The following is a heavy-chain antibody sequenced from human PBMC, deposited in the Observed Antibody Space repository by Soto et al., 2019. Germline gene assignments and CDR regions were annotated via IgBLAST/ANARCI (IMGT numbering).Heavy chain of an antibody. CDR3: ARREGGRLDY. J-gene: IGHJ4*02. CDR1: GYSFTTYW. V-gene: IGHV5-51*01. CDR2: IYPGDSDT. Sequence: PXDSLKVTCQCSGYSFTTYWIGSVRQMPGEGLEWMGIIYPGDSDTRYSPSFQGQVTISVDKSISAAYLQWSSLKASDSAIYYCARREGGRLDYWGQRTMVTVSS.